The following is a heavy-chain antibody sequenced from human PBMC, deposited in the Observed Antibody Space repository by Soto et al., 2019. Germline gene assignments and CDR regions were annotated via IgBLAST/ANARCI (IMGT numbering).Heavy chain of an antibody. D-gene: IGHD6-19*01. V-gene: IGHV4-39*01. J-gene: IGHJ4*02. Sequence: SETLSLTCTVSGGSISSSSYYWGWIRQPPGKGLEWIGSIYYSGRTYYNPSLNNRVTISADMSKNQFSLKLNSMTAADTAVYYCARQEGYSSGCHGYWGRGTLVTVSS. CDR2: IYYSGRT. CDR1: GGSISSSSYY. CDR3: ARQEGYSSGCHGY.